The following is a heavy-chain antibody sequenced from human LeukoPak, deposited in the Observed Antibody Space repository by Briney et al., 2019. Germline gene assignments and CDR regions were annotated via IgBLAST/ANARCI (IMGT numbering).Heavy chain of an antibody. J-gene: IGHJ4*02. V-gene: IGHV1-2*02. D-gene: IGHD2-21*02. Sequence: ASVKVSCKASGYTFTGYYMHWVRQAPGQGLEWMGWINPNSGGTNYAQKFQGRVTMTRDTSISTAYMELSRLRSDDTAVYYCAKDDIVVVTAIRYLDYWGQGTLVTVSS. CDR3: AKDDIVVVTAIRYLDY. CDR2: INPNSGGT. CDR1: GYTFTGYY.